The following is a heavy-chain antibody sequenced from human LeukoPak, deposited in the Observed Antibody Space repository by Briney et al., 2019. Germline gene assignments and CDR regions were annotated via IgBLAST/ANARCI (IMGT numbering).Heavy chain of an antibody. V-gene: IGHV3-15*01. Sequence: GGSLRLSCAASGFTFSNAWMSWVRQAPGKGLEWVGRIKSKTDGGKTAYAATGKGRFTISRDDSKNTLYLQMNSLKTEHTAVYYCTTTVVIAPSDSFDIWGQGTMVTVSS. CDR3: TTTVVIAPSDSFDI. CDR1: GFTFSNAW. CDR2: IKSKTDGGKT. D-gene: IGHD2-21*01. J-gene: IGHJ3*02.